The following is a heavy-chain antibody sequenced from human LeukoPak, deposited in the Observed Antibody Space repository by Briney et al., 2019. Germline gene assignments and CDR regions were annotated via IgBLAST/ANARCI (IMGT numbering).Heavy chain of an antibody. D-gene: IGHD2-2*01. Sequence: GGSLRLSCTGSGFTVSSSYMSWVRRAPGKGLEWVAVISYDGSNKYYADSVKGRFTISRDNSKNTLYLQMNSLRAEDTAVYYCARDRGIVVVPAAMLLDYWGQGTLVTVSS. V-gene: IGHV3-30-3*01. CDR3: ARDRGIVVVPAAMLLDY. CDR1: GFTVSSSY. CDR2: ISYDGSNK. J-gene: IGHJ4*02.